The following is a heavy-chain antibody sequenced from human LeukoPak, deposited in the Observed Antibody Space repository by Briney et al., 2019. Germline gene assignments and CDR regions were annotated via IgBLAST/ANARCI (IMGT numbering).Heavy chain of an antibody. V-gene: IGHV3-66*01. CDR3: ARMRNIPAASRAGNFDY. J-gene: IGHJ4*02. CDR1: GFTFSSYS. Sequence: PGGSLRLSCAASGFTFSSYSMNWVRQAPGKGLEWVSVIYSGGNTDYIDSVKGRFTISRDNSKNTLYLQMNSLRAEDTAVYYCARMRNIPAASRAGNFDYWGQGTLVTVSS. D-gene: IGHD6-13*01. CDR2: IYSGGNT.